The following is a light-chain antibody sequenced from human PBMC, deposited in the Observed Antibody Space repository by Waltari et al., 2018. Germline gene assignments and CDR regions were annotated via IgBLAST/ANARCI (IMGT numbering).Light chain of an antibody. Sequence: QSVLTQPPSVSGAPGQSVTISCTGSSSNIGAGYDVHWYQQIPGSAPKVLIYRDDNRPSGVPGRFSGSKSGTSAPLSVTGLHVEDEAGYFCQSYDRDLNAVLFGGGTKLTVL. V-gene: IGLV1-40*01. CDR3: QSYDRDLNAVL. CDR2: RDD. J-gene: IGLJ2*01. CDR1: SSNIGAGYD.